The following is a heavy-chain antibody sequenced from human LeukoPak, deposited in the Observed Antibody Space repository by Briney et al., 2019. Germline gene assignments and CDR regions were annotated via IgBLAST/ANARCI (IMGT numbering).Heavy chain of an antibody. CDR2: MNPNSGNT. V-gene: IGHV1-8*01. D-gene: IGHD2-21*02. J-gene: IGHJ5*02. Sequence: ASVTVSCKASGYTFTSYDINWVRQATGQGLEWMGWMNPNSGNTGYAQKFQGRVTMTRNTSISTAYMELSSLRSEDTAVYYCARAGGAYCGGDCYSDPWGQGTLVTVSS. CDR1: GYTFTSYD. CDR3: ARAGGAYCGGDCYSDP.